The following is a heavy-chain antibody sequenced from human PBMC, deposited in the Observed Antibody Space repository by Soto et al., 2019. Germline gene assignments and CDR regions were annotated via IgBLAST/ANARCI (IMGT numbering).Heavy chain of an antibody. J-gene: IGHJ4*03. D-gene: IGHD3-10*01. CDR2: ISGGGTTT. CDR3: AKVPSWYCPSGSYYES. V-gene: IGHV3-23*01. Sequence: EVQLLESGGGLVQPGGSLRISCETSGFTFSDHAMSWVRQTPGKGLTWVSAISGGGTTTYYGDSVKGRFTVSRAKSKNTLYLQMKSLRAADTAVYSCAKVPSWYCPSGSYYESWGHGTLVTVSS. CDR1: GFTFSDHA.